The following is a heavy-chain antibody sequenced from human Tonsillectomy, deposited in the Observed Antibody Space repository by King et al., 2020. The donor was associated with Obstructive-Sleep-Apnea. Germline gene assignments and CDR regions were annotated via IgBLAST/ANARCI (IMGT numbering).Heavy chain of an antibody. CDR3: ARESSSGGRYFDY. CDR1: GFTFSSYW. J-gene: IGHJ4*02. CDR2: IYTDGSGT. V-gene: IGHV3-74*01. D-gene: IGHD6-19*01. Sequence: VQLVESGGGLVQPGGSLRLSCAASGFTFSSYWMHWVRQAPGKGLVWVSRIYTDGSGTSDADSVKGRFTISRDNAKNTMYLQMNSLRAEDTAMYYCARESSSGGRYFDYWGQGTLVTVSS.